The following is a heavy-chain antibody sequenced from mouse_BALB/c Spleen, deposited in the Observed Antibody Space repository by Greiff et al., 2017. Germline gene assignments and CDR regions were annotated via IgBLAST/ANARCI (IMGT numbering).Heavy chain of an antibody. J-gene: IGHJ2*01. CDR1: GYSITSDYA. D-gene: IGHD4-1*01. CDR3: ATQTGTFDY. CDR2: ISYSGST. Sequence: EVQLVESGPGLVKPSQSLSLTCTVTGYSITSDYAWNWIRQFPGNKLEWMGYISYSGSTSYNPSLKSRISITRDTSKNQFFLQLNSVTTEDTATYYCATQTGTFDYWGQGTTLTVSS. V-gene: IGHV3-2*02.